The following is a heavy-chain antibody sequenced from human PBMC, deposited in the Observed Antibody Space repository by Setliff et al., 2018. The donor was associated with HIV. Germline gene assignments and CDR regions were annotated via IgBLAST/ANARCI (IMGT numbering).Heavy chain of an antibody. D-gene: IGHD2-2*01. Sequence: SETLSLTCAVSGYSISDTNWWGWIRQPPGKGLEWIGYIYYSGNIYYNPSLKSRVTISVDTSKNQFSLKLSSVTAADTAVYYCARHSPTYCSGTSCYDNWFDPWG. CDR2: IYYSGNI. J-gene: IGHJ5*02. CDR1: GYSISDTNW. CDR3: ARHSPTYCSGTSCYDNWFDP. V-gene: IGHV4-28*05.